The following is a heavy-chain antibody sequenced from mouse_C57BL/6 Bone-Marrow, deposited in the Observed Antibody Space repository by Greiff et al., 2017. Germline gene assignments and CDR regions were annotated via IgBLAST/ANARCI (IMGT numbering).Heavy chain of an antibody. Sequence: EVKLMESGPGLVKPSQSLSLTCSVTGYSITSGYYWNWIRQFPGNKLEWMGYISYDGSNNYNPSLKNRISITRDTSKNQFFLKLNSVTTEDTATYYCARGRYGYAMDYWGQGTSVTVSS. CDR2: ISYDGSN. CDR3: ARGRYGYAMDY. V-gene: IGHV3-6*01. J-gene: IGHJ4*01. D-gene: IGHD1-1*01. CDR1: GYSITSGYY.